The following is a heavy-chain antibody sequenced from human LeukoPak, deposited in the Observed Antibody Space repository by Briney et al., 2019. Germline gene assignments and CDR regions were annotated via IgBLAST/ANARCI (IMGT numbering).Heavy chain of an antibody. Sequence: AGGSLRLSCAASGFTFSSSWMSWVRQAPGKGLEWVANIKQDGSEKNYVDSVKGRFTISRDNAKNSMYLQMNSLRADDTAEYYCARDAVIGGYCTNGVCYRRRYFDYWGQGTLVTVSS. V-gene: IGHV3-7*01. CDR1: GFTFSSSW. D-gene: IGHD2-8*01. CDR3: ARDAVIGGYCTNGVCYRRRYFDY. CDR2: IKQDGSEK. J-gene: IGHJ4*02.